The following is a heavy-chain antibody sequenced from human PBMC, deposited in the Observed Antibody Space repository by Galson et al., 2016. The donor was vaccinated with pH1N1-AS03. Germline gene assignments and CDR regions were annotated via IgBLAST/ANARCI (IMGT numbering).Heavy chain of an antibody. CDR3: SRGDWFH. D-gene: IGHD3-9*01. Sequence: SLRLSCAASGFRISDHYMDWVRQASGKGLEWVGHIRTKTNSYATAYGASMKGRFTISRDDSKNITYLQMNSLQIDDTAVYFCSRGDWFHWGQGTLVTVPS. CDR1: GFRISDHY. CDR2: IRTKTNSYAT. J-gene: IGHJ4*02. V-gene: IGHV3-73*01.